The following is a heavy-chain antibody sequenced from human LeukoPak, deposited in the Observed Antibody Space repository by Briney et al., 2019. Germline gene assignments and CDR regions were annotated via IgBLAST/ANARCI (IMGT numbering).Heavy chain of an antibody. J-gene: IGHJ4*02. D-gene: IGHD6-19*01. V-gene: IGHV3-23*01. CDR1: GFYFRDYG. CDR3: AKDLDGSGMYGGTDS. Sequence: GSLRLSCEASGFYFRDYGTNWVRHAPEKGLEWVSGITASAKTTYYTDSVKGPFSPYSDNSTNTLSLQMSSLRAEDTGVYYRAKDLDGSGMYGGTDSWGQGTPVTVSS. CDR2: ITASAKTT.